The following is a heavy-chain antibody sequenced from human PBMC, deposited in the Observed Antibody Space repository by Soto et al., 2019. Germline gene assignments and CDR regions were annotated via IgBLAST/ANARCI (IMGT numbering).Heavy chain of an antibody. V-gene: IGHV1-69*01. CDR1: GGTFSSYA. D-gene: IGHD6-13*01. CDR2: IFPIFGTA. J-gene: IGHJ4*02. CDR3: ATQILRIAAAGREGSFDY. Sequence: QVQLVQSGAEVKKPGSSVKVSCKASGGTFSSYAISWVRQAPGQGLEWMGGIFPIFGTANYAQKFQGRVTITADESTSTAYMELSSLKSEDTGVYYCATQILRIAAAGREGSFDYWGQGTLVTVSS.